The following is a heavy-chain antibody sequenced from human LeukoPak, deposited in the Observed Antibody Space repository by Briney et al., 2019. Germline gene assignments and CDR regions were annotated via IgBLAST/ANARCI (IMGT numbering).Heavy chain of an antibody. CDR1: GASFSDHY. D-gene: IGHD1-1*01. V-gene: IGHV4-34*01. J-gene: IGHJ5*02. CDR2: INQSRST. Sequence: SETLSLTCAVYGASFSDHYWTWIRQPPGKGLEWIGEINQSRSTKCNPSLKGRFSISLDTSKNQFSLDLTSVTAADTAVYYCAASSQLGSYNWFDPWGQGTPVTVSS. CDR3: AASSQLGSYNWFDP.